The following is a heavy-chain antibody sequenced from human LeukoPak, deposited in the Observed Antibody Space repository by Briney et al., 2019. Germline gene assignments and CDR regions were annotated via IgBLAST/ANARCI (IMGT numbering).Heavy chain of an antibody. D-gene: IGHD4-17*01. CDR3: ARDDYGDYFFDF. CDR2: IKPDVSEK. J-gene: IGHJ4*02. V-gene: IGHV3-7*01. Sequence: GGSLRLSCAASGFTFTTYWMTWVRQAPGKGLEWIANIKPDVSEKYYVDSVKGPFTISRDNAKNSLYLQLNSLRAEDTAMYYCARDDYGDYFFDFWGQGTLVTVSS. CDR1: GFTFTTYW.